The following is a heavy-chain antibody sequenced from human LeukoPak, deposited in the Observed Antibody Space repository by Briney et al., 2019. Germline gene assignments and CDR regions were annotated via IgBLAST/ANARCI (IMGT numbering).Heavy chain of an antibody. V-gene: IGHV3-53*01. CDR1: GFTLNRNY. J-gene: IGHJ6*02. CDR3: ARGNSGSHYVEYYYGMDV. CDR2: IYKGGST. D-gene: IGHD1-26*01. Sequence: PGGALKPPLGASGFTLNRNYMSWGRQGPGKGVDWVSTIYKGGSTYYADSVKGRFTISRDNSKNTLYLQMNSLRAEDTAVYYCARGNSGSHYVEYYYGMDVWGQGTTVTVSS.